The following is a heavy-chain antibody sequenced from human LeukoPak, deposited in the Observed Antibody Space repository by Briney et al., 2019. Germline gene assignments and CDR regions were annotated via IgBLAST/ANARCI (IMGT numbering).Heavy chain of an antibody. V-gene: IGHV4-34*01. D-gene: IGHD3-10*01. CDR2: INHSGST. CDR1: GGSFSGYY. CDR3: ARGSRHFGSGSYYYYHGMDV. J-gene: IGHJ6*02. Sequence: SETLSLTCAVYGGSFSGYYWSWIRQPPGKGLEWIGEINHSGSTNYNPSLKSRVTISLDTSKNQFSLKLSSVTAADTAVYYCARGSRHFGSGSYYYYHGMDVWGQGTTVTVSS.